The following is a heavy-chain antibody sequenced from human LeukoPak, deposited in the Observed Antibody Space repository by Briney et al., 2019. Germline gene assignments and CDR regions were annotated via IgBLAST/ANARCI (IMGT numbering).Heavy chain of an antibody. D-gene: IGHD6-19*01. V-gene: IGHV3-66*01. Sequence: GGSLRLSCAASGFTVSSNYMSWVRQAPGKGLEWVSVIYSGGSTYYADSVKGRFTISRDNSKNTLYLQMNSLRAEDTAVYYCARGQAQQWLVSPWNYYYMDVWGKGTTVTISS. J-gene: IGHJ6*03. CDR2: IYSGGST. CDR3: ARGQAQQWLVSPWNYYYMDV. CDR1: GFTVSSNY.